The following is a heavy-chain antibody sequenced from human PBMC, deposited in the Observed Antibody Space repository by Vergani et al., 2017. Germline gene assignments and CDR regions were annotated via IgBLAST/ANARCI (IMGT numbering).Heavy chain of an antibody. D-gene: IGHD3-10*01. Sequence: EVQLVQSGAEVKKPGESLKISCKGSGYSFTSYWIGWVRQMPGKGLEWMGIIYPSDSDTRYSPSFQGQVTISADKSISTAYLQWSSLKASDTAMYYCARRVTMVRGVISKYDAFDIWGQGTMVTVSS. V-gene: IGHV5-51*01. CDR1: GYSFTSYW. CDR2: IYPSDSDT. J-gene: IGHJ3*02. CDR3: ARRVTMVRGVISKYDAFDI.